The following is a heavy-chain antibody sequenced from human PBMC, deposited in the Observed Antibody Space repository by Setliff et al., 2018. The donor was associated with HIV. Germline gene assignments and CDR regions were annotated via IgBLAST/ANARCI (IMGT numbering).Heavy chain of an antibody. CDR3: ARGKPIFGVNNWFDP. Sequence: ASVKVSCKASGYSFTGYGISWVRQAPGQGLEWMGWISAYNGNTNYAQKLQGRVTMTTDTSTGTVYMELNKLRSDDTAVYYCARGKPIFGVNNWFDPWGQGTLVTVSS. D-gene: IGHD3-3*01. CDR2: ISAYNGNT. CDR1: GYSFTGYG. J-gene: IGHJ5*02. V-gene: IGHV1-18*01.